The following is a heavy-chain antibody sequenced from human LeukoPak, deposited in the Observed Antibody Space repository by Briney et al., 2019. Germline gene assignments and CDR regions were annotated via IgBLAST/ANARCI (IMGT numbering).Heavy chain of an antibody. CDR3: ASRDCTNGVCLRRVVDY. Sequence: ASVKVSCKASGYTFTTYAIHWVRQAPGQRLEWMGWINAGNGNTKYSQKFQDRVTITRDTSASTAYMELSSLRSDDTAVYYCASRDCTNGVCLRRVVDYWGQGTLVTVSS. D-gene: IGHD2-8*01. CDR1: GYTFTTYA. CDR2: INAGNGNT. V-gene: IGHV1-3*01. J-gene: IGHJ4*02.